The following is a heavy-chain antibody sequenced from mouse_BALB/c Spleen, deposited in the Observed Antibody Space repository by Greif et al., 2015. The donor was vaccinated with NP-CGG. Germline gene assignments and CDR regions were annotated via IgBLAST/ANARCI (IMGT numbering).Heavy chain of an antibody. CDR2: IWGDGST. V-gene: IGHV2-6-7*01. CDR3: ARVTGNWYFDV. CDR1: GFSLTGYG. J-gene: IGHJ1*01. Sequence: VQLQQSGPGLVAPSQSLSITCTVSGFSLTGYGVNWVRQPPGKGLEWLGMIWGDGSTDYNSALKPRLSISKDNSKSQVFLKMNSLQTDDTARYYCARVTGNWYFDVWGAGTTVTVSS.